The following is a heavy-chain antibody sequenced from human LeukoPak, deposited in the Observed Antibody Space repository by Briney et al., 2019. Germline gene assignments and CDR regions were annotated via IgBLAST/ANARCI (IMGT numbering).Heavy chain of an antibody. J-gene: IGHJ4*02. D-gene: IGHD3-9*01. Sequence: SETLSLTCTVSGGSISSYYWSWIRQPPGKGLEWIGYIYYSGSTNYNPSLKSRVTISVDTSKNQFSLKLSSVTAADTAVYYCARSLRYFDWQTFDYWGQGTLVTVSS. CDR2: IYYSGST. CDR3: ARSLRYFDWQTFDY. CDR1: GGSISSYY. V-gene: IGHV4-59*12.